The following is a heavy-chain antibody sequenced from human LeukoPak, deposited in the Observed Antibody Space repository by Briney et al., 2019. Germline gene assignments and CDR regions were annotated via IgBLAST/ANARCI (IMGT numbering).Heavy chain of an antibody. D-gene: IGHD6-13*01. V-gene: IGHV3-64D*06. J-gene: IGHJ4*02. CDR1: GFTFSSYA. CDR2: ISSNGGST. CDR3: VKSSGYSSSWGDY. Sequence: GGSLRLSCSASGFTFSSYAMHWVRQAPGKGLEYVSAISSNGGSTYYADSVKGRFTISRDNSKNTLHLQISSLRAEDTAVYYCVKSSGYSSSWGDYWGQGTLVTVSS.